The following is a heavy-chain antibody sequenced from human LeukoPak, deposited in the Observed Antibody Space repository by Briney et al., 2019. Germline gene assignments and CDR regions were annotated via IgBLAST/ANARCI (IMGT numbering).Heavy chain of an antibody. CDR3: ARGGHCSTTSCSNYDGMDV. Sequence: GRSLRLSCAASGFIFSSYGMHWVRQAPGKGLEWVAATWYDGSNKYYADSVKGRFTISRDNSKNTLYLQMNSLRAEDTAVYFCARGGHCSTTSCSNYDGMDVWGQGTMLTVSS. V-gene: IGHV3-33*01. CDR2: TWYDGSNK. D-gene: IGHD2-2*01. J-gene: IGHJ6*02. CDR1: GFIFSSYG.